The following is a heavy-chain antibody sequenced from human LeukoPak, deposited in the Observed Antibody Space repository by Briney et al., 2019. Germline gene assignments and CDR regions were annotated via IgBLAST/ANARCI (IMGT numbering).Heavy chain of an antibody. J-gene: IGHJ4*02. CDR1: GGSISSSSYY. Sequence: PSETLSLTCTVSGGSISSSSYYWGWIRQPPGKGLEWIGSIYYSGSTYYNPSLKSRVTTSVDTSKNQFSLKLSSVTAADTAVYYCARLRVTATGYYFDYWGQGTLVTVSS. CDR2: IYYSGST. CDR3: ARLRVTATGYYFDY. D-gene: IGHD2-21*02. V-gene: IGHV4-39*01.